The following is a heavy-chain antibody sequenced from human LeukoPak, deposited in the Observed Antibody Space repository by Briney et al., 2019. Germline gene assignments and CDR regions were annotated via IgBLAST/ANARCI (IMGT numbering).Heavy chain of an antibody. Sequence: GRSLRLSCAASGFTFSSYGMHWVRQAPGKGLEWVAVISYDGSNKYYADSVKGRFTISRDNSKNTLYLQMNSLRAEDTAVYHCAREWGIVVVPAARGSMDVWGQGTTVTVSS. CDR2: ISYDGSNK. CDR1: GFTFSSYG. CDR3: AREWGIVVVPAARGSMDV. V-gene: IGHV3-30*03. D-gene: IGHD2-2*01. J-gene: IGHJ6*02.